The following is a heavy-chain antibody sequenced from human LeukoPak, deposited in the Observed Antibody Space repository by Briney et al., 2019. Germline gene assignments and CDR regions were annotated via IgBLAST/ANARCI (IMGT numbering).Heavy chain of an antibody. CDR2: INHSGST. J-gene: IGHJ5*02. D-gene: IGHD5-24*01. V-gene: IGHV4-34*01. CDR3: ARGIDGYNS. Sequence: SETLSLTCAVYGGSFSGYYWSWIRQPPGKGLEWIGEINHSGSTNYNPSLKSRVAISVDTSKNQFSLKLSSVTAADTAVYYCARGIDGYNSWGQGTLVTVSS. CDR1: GGSFSGYY.